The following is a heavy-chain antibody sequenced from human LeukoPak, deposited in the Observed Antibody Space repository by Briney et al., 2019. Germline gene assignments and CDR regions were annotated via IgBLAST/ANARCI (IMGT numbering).Heavy chain of an antibody. V-gene: IGHV4-34*01. CDR1: GGSFSGYY. Sequence: SETLSLTCAVYGGSFSGYYWSWIRQPPGKGLEWIGEINHSGSTNYNPSLKSRVTISVDTSKNQFSLKLSSVTAADTAVYYCARGLRRPLYSSGPSPRLFDPWGQGTLVTVSS. J-gene: IGHJ5*02. CDR3: ARGLRRPLYSSGPSPRLFDP. CDR2: INHSGST. D-gene: IGHD6-19*01.